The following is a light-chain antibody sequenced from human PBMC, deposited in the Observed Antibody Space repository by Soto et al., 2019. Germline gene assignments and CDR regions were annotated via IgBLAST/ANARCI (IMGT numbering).Light chain of an antibody. CDR1: SGQSTYT. CDR3: QTWATGIVV. CDR2: LHSDGSH. V-gene: IGLV4-69*01. J-gene: IGLJ2*01. Sequence: QSVLTQSPSASASLGASVRLTCTLSSGQSTYTIAWHQQQPEQGPRYLMTLHSDGSHTKGGGIPDRFSGSSSGAERYLTISSLQSEDEADYYCQTWATGIVVFGGGTQLTVL.